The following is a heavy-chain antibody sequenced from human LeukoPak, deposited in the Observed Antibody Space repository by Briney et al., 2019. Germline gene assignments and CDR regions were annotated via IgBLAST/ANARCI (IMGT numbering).Heavy chain of an antibody. Sequence: PGGSLRLSCAASGFTFSSYAMHWVRQAPGKGLEWVAVTSYDGSNKYYADSVKGRFTISRDNSKNTLYLQMNSLRAEDTAVYYCAREGLVGAYDYWGQGTLVTVSS. J-gene: IGHJ4*02. V-gene: IGHV3-30*01. CDR1: GFTFSSYA. D-gene: IGHD1-26*01. CDR3: AREGLVGAYDY. CDR2: TSYDGSNK.